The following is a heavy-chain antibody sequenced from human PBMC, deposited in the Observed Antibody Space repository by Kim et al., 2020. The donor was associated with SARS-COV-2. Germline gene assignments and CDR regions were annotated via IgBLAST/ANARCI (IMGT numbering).Heavy chain of an antibody. Sequence: SETLSLTCTVSGGSVSSGSYYWSWIRQPPGKGLEWIGYIYYSGSTNYNPSLKSRVTISVDTSKNQFSLKLSSVTAADTAVYYCARDPRHCSSTSCRDYY. D-gene: IGHD2-2*01. V-gene: IGHV4-61*01. J-gene: IGHJ6*01. CDR2: IYYSGST. CDR1: GGSVSSGSYY. CDR3: ARDPRHCSSTSCRDYY.